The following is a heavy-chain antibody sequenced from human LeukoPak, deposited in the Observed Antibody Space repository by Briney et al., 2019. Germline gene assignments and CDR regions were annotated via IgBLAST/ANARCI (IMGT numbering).Heavy chain of an antibody. CDR3: AKDPQQWSPGGMDV. Sequence: GGALPLSCPASGFTFSRYAMRWLGQAPAKGLEGVSAISGSGGSTYYADSVKGRFTISRDNAKNTLYLQMNSLRAEDTAVYYCAKDPQQWSPGGMDVWGQGTTVTVSS. J-gene: IGHJ6*02. V-gene: IGHV3-23*01. CDR1: GFTFSRYA. CDR2: ISGSGGST. D-gene: IGHD5-18*01.